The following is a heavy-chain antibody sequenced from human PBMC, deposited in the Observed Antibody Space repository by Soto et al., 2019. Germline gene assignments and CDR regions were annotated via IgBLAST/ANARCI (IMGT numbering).Heavy chain of an antibody. D-gene: IGHD6-6*01. CDR3: ASRSTIAARNYYYYYMDV. V-gene: IGHV5-51*01. CDR2: IYPGDSDT. Sequence: GESLKISCKGSGYSFSTHWIGWVRQMPGKGLEWMGIIYPGDSDTTYSPSFQGQVTISADKSISTAYLQWSSLKASDTAMYYCASRSTIAARNYYYYYMDVWGKGTTVTVSS. J-gene: IGHJ6*03. CDR1: GYSFSTHW.